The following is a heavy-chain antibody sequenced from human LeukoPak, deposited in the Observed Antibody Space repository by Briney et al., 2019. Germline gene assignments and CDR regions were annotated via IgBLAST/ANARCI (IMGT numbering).Heavy chain of an antibody. V-gene: IGHV4-34*01. CDR1: GGSFSGYY. CDR2: INHSGST. CDR3: ARSDGYDFWSGYSLLRFGY. Sequence: PSETLSLTCAVYGGSFSGYYWSWIRQPPGKGLEWIGEINHSGSTNYNPSLKSRVTISVDTSKNQFSLKLSSVTAADTAVYYCARSDGYDFWSGYSLLRFGYWGQGTLVTVSS. J-gene: IGHJ4*02. D-gene: IGHD3-3*01.